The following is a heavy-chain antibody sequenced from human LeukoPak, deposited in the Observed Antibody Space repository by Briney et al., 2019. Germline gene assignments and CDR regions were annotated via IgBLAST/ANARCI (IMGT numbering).Heavy chain of an antibody. Sequence: ASVTVSCKASGYLFTGFYIHWVRQVPGQGLEWVGWINPNSGDTESAPKFQGRVAMTRVTSINTAYFEVSRLTPDDTATYYCAKRGGALSHWGQGTPVTVTS. J-gene: IGHJ4*02. CDR3: AKRGGALSH. D-gene: IGHD2-21*01. V-gene: IGHV1-2*07. CDR1: GYLFTGFY. CDR2: INPNSGDT.